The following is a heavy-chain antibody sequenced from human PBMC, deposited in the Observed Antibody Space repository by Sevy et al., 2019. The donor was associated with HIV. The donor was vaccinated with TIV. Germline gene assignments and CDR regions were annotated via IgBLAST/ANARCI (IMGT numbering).Heavy chain of an antibody. CDR2: ISSSGSTI. CDR1: GFTFSDYY. J-gene: IGHJ2*01. D-gene: IGHD3-22*01. CDR3: AGVEYDSSGSHWYFDL. Sequence: GGSLRLSCAASGFTFSDYYMSWIRQAPGKGLEWVSYISSSGSTIYYADSVKGRFTISRDNAKNSLYLQMNSLRAEDTAVYYCAGVEYDSSGSHWYFDLWGRGTLVTVSS. V-gene: IGHV3-11*01.